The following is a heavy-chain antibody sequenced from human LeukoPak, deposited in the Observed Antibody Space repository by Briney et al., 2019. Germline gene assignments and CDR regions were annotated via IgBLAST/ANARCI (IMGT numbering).Heavy chain of an antibody. V-gene: IGHV3-30*18. CDR1: GFTFSSYG. CDR2: ISYDATNK. Sequence: PGRSLRLSCAASGFTFSSYGIHWVRQAPGKGLEWVAFISYDATNKYFTDSVKGRFTISRDNSKKTLYLQMNSLRTEDTAVYYCAKESWSTDSGKGAFDIWGQGTMVTVSS. CDR3: AKESWSTDSGKGAFDI. J-gene: IGHJ3*02. D-gene: IGHD3-10*01.